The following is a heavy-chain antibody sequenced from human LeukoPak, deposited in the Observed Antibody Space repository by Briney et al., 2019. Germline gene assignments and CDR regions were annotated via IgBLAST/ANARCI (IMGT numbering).Heavy chain of an antibody. CDR3: AKDRGGSSELGDAFDV. CDR1: GFTVSSYG. Sequence: GGSLRLSCAASGFTVSSYGMSWVRHAPGKGLEWVSGISGSGGGTYYTDSVKGRFTISRDNAKNSLYLQMNSLRVEDTAVYYCAKDRGGSSELGDAFDVWGQGTMVRVSS. D-gene: IGHD1-26*01. J-gene: IGHJ3*01. V-gene: IGHV3-23*01. CDR2: ISGSGGGT.